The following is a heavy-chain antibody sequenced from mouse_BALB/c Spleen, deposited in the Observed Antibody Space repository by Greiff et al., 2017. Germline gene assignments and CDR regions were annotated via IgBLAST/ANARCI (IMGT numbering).Heavy chain of an antibody. CDR1: GFNIKDYY. J-gene: IGHJ3*01. CDR2: IDPENGDT. CDR3: AREKY. Sequence: VQLQQSGAELVRSGASVKLSCTASGFNIKDYYMHWVKQRPEQGLEWIGWIDPENGDTEYAPKFQGKATMTADTSSNTAYMQLSSLTSEDSAVYYCAREKYWGQGTLVTVSA. V-gene: IGHV14-4*02.